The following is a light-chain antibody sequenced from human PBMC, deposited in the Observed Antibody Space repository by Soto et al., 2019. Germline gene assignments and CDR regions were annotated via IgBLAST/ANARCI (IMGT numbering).Light chain of an antibody. Sequence: EIVMTQSPATLSVSPGERATLSCRASQSVSSNLAWYQQKPGQAPTLLIYGASTRATGIPARFSGSGSGTEFTLTISSLQPDDFATYYCQQYNNWPPITFGQGTRLEIK. V-gene: IGKV3-15*01. CDR2: GAS. CDR1: QSVSSN. CDR3: QQYNNWPPIT. J-gene: IGKJ5*01.